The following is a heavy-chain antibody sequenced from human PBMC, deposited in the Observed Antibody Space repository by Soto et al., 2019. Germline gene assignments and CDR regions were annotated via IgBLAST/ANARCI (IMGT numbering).Heavy chain of an antibody. J-gene: IGHJ6*02. CDR3: ASGRYSSSWFRVANYYYGMDV. CDR2: MNEDGGTT. CDR1: GFTFSSYW. D-gene: IGHD6-13*01. Sequence: GGSLRLSCAASGFTFSSYWMHWVRQAPGKGLVWVSRMNEDGGTTDYADSVKGRFTISRDNAKNTLYLQMNSLRVEDTAVYYCASGRYSSSWFRVANYYYGMDVWGQGTLVTVSS. V-gene: IGHV3-74*01.